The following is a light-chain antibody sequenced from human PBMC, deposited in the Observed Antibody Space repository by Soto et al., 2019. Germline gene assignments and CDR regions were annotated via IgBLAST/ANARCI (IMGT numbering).Light chain of an antibody. CDR2: TND. J-gene: IGLJ2*01. Sequence: QSVLTQPPAESGAPGQRVTISCTGSSSNIGAGYAVHWYQQLPGTAPKLLIYTNDQRPSGVPDRFSASKSGTSASLAISGLRSEDEADYFCSATDDSLGGPVFGGGTKLTVL. V-gene: IGLV1-47*02. CDR1: SSNIGAGYA. CDR3: SATDDSLGGPV.